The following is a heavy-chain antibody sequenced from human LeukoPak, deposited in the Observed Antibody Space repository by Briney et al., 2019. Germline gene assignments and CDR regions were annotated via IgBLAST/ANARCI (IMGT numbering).Heavy chain of an antibody. V-gene: IGHV3-30*03. D-gene: IGHD1/OR15-1a*01. J-gene: IGHJ4*02. CDR1: GFTFSNSA. Sequence: GGSLRLSCAASGFTFSNSAMHWVRQAPGKGLEWVALISYDGINQYYADSVKGRFIISRDNSKNTLYLQLNSLRLEDTAVYYCTLTTFGVVYYFDYWGQGTLVTVSS. CDR3: TLTTFGVVYYFDY. CDR2: ISYDGINQ.